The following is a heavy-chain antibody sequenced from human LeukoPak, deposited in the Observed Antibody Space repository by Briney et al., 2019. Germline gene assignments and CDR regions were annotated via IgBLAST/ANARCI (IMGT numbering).Heavy chain of an antibody. Sequence: ASVKVSCKASGYTFTGYYMHWVRQAPGQGLEWMGWINPNSGGTNYAQKFQGRVTVTRDTSISTAYMELSRLRSDDTAVYYCAIRKITGGSYYGMDVWGQGTTVTVSS. J-gene: IGHJ6*02. CDR2: INPNSGGT. V-gene: IGHV1-2*02. CDR1: GYTFTGYY. CDR3: AIRKITGGSYYGMDV. D-gene: IGHD7-27*01.